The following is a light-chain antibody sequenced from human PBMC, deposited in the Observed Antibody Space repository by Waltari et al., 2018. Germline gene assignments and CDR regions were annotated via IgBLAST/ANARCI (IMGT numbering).Light chain of an antibody. CDR3: QQYRSTLWT. V-gene: IGKV4-1*01. J-gene: IGKJ1*01. CDR1: QSVLFSTNNKNY. CDR2: WAS. Sequence: DIVMTQSPDSLAVSLGERATINCKSRQSVLFSTNNKNYLAWYQQKTGQPPKLLFYWASTRESGVPDRFSGSGSGTDFTLTISSLQAEDVAVYYCQQYRSTLWTFGQGTRVEIK.